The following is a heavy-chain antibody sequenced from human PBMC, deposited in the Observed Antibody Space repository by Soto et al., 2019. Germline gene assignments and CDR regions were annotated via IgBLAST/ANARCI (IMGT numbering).Heavy chain of an antibody. CDR2: ISAYNGNT. CDR3: ARDDGITIFGVVTPNGMDV. J-gene: IGHJ6*02. D-gene: IGHD3-3*01. CDR1: GYTFTSYG. V-gene: IGHV1-18*01. Sequence: ASVKVSCKASGYTFTSYGISWVRQAPGQGLEWMGWISAYNGNTNYAQKLQGRVTMTTDTSTSTAYMELRSLRSDDTAVYYCARDDGITIFGVVTPNGMDVWGQGTTVTVSS.